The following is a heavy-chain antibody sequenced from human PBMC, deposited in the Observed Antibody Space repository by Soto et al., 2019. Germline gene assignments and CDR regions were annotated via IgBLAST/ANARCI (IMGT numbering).Heavy chain of an antibody. CDR1: GYTFTAYQ. J-gene: IGHJ4*02. V-gene: IGHV1-2*02. CDR3: ARDGNYAYVSYFFDY. CDR2: INPNSGGT. D-gene: IGHD3-22*01. Sequence: GASVKVSCKASGYTFTAYQMHWVRQAPGQGLEWMGWINPNSGGTNYDRKFQGRVTMTADTSINTAYMEVTRLRFDDTAVYFCARDGNYAYVSYFFDYWGQGXLGTV.